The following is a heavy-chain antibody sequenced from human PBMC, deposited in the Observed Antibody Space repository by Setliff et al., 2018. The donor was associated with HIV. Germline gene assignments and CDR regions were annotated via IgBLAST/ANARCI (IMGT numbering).Heavy chain of an antibody. CDR2: IFASGNT. J-gene: IGHJ4*03. D-gene: IGHD2-2*01. Sequence: SETLSLTCTVSGGSINSFYWNWVRQPAGRGLEWIGRIFASGNTNYNPSLKSRVTMSVDTSKNQFSLNLNSVTAADTAVYYCASSPAWRSDFGLHTFDYWGQGTTVTVSS. CDR1: GGSINSFY. CDR3: ASSPAWRSDFGLHTFDY. V-gene: IGHV4-4*07.